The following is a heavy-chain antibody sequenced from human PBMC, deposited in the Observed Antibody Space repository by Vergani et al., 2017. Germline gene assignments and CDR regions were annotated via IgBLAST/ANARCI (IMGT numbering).Heavy chain of an antibody. CDR1: GGSMSDFY. D-gene: IGHD2/OR15-2a*01. J-gene: IGHJ4*01. CDR2: ISGPGLST. CDR3: VKEKIDLGSYFFDS. Sequence: VHLQESGPGVVKPSDTLSLTCTVSGGSMSDFYWTWIRQPAGRGLAWVSSISGPGLSTYYADSVKGRFSISRDNSKNTVFLQMHSLRAEDTAIYYCVKEKIDLGSYFFDSWGHGILVTVSS. V-gene: IGHV3-23*01.